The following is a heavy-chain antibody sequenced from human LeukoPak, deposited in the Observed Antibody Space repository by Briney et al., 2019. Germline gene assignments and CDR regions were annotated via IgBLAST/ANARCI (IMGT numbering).Heavy chain of an antibody. CDR3: ARDLGYGDYVGYFDY. CDR2: ISYDGSNK. CDR1: GFTFSSYA. V-gene: IGHV3-30-3*01. D-gene: IGHD4-17*01. Sequence: PGGSLRLSCAASGFTFSSYAMHWVRQAPGKGLEWVAVISYDGSNKYYADSVKGRFTISRDNSKNTLYLQMNSLRAEDTAVYYCARDLGYGDYVGYFDYWSQGTLVTVSS. J-gene: IGHJ4*02.